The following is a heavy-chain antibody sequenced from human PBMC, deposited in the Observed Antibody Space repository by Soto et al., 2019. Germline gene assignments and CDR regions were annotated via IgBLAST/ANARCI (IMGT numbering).Heavy chain of an antibody. CDR1: GFSLSTSGVG. D-gene: IGHD3-22*01. J-gene: IGHJ4*02. CDR2: IYWDDDK. V-gene: IGHV2-5*02. Sequence: SGPTLVNPTQTLTLTCTFSGFSLSTSGVGVGWIRQPPGKALEWLALIYWDDDKRYSPSLKSRLTITKDTSKNQVVLTMTNMDPVDTATYYCAHRTMGPLAYDSSGYYVYWGQGTLVTVSS. CDR3: AHRTMGPLAYDSSGYYVY.